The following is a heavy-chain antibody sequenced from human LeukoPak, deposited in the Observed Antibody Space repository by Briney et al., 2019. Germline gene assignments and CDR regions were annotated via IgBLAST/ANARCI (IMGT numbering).Heavy chain of an antibody. V-gene: IGHV4-30-4*08. D-gene: IGHD2-15*01. Sequence: SQTLSLTCTVSGGSISSGDYYWSWIRQPPGTGLEWIGYIYYSGSTYYNPSLKSRVTISVDTSKNQFSLKLSSVTAADTAVYYCASGAYSKDYAITEDYWGQGTLVTVSS. J-gene: IGHJ4*02. CDR1: GGSISSGDYY. CDR3: ASGAYSKDYAITEDY. CDR2: IYYSGST.